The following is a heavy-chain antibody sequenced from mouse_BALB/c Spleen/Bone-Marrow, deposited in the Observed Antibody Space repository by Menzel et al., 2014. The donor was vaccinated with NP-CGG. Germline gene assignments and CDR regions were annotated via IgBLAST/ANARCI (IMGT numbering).Heavy chain of an antibody. Sequence: VQIVDSGAELGTARASVTLSCKTSCYTFTRYLIQWVTQMPGQSLGWIGAIVCGTVTHYYNRKFKGKATLTIDASSSTAFMQLRSMTAEDAAVYFCGRRGYGYLDYWGEGSSLRVS. CDR2: IVCGTVTH. J-gene: IGHJ2*03. CDR3: GRRGYGYLDY. D-gene: IGHD2-10*02. CDR1: CYTFTRYL. V-gene: IGHV1S132*01.